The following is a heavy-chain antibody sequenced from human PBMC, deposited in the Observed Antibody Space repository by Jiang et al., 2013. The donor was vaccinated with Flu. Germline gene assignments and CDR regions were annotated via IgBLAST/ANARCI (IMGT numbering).Heavy chain of an antibody. CDR3: ARGYSTRLDFDA. V-gene: IGHV4-39*01. D-gene: IGHD6-13*01. J-gene: IGHJ4*02. CDR2: IYYSGST. Sequence: GSGLVKPSETLSLTCTVFGGSVSATNYFWGWIRQPPGKGLEWIGTIYYSGSTYFNPSLKSRGTISVDTSKNQFSLKLSSVTAADTAVYWCARGYSTRLDFDAWGQGTLVTVSS. CDR1: GGSVSATNYF.